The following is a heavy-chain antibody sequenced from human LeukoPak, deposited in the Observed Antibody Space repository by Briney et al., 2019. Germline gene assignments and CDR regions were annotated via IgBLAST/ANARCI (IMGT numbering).Heavy chain of an antibody. J-gene: IGHJ4*02. Sequence: PGGSLRLSCAASGFTFNNYAMSWVRQAPGKGLELVSRISGSGGRTYYADPVKGRVTISRDNSKNTLYLQMNSLRAEDTAVYYCAKDPIDWGTIYFDYWGQGTLVTVSS. CDR1: GFTFNNYA. CDR2: ISGSGGRT. V-gene: IGHV3-23*01. D-gene: IGHD3-9*01. CDR3: AKDPIDWGTIYFDY.